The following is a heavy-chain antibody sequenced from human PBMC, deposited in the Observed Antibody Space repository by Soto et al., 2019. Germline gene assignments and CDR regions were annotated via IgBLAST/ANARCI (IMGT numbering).Heavy chain of an antibody. V-gene: IGHV6-1*01. D-gene: IGHD6-13*01. J-gene: IGHJ4*02. CDR2: IYYGSKWYN. CDR1: GDSVSSNSAT. Sequence: PSQTLSLTCAISGDSVSSNSATWNWIRQSPSRGLEWLGRIYYGSKWYNDYAVSVKSRMTINPDTSKSQFSLQLNSVTPEDTAVYYCARAVKAAAGANVFDYWGQGTLVTLSS. CDR3: ARAVKAAAGANVFDY.